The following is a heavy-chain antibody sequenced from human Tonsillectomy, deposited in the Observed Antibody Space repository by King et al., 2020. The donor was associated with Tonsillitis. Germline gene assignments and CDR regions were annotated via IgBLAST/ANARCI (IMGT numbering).Heavy chain of an antibody. CDR1: GFTFSNYA. V-gene: IGHV3-23*04. Sequence: VQLVESGGGLVQPGGSLRLSCTASGFTFSNYAMTWVRQAPGKGLEWVSSISGNGDTTNYADPVKGRFTISRDNSNNTLYLQMSSLRVEDTALYYCAKDRGQWLVSTAFDYWGQGTLVTVSS. CDR3: AKDRGQWLVSTAFDY. J-gene: IGHJ4*02. D-gene: IGHD6-19*01. CDR2: ISGNGDTT.